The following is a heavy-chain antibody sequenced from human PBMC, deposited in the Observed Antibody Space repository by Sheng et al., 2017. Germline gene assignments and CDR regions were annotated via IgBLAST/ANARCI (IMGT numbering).Heavy chain of an antibody. D-gene: IGHD3-3*01. J-gene: IGHJ4*02. CDR3: AKDSRPAFGVVIYFDY. CDR1: GFTFSSYG. Sequence: EVQLVESGGGLVQPGGTLRLSCAASGFTFSSYGMSWVRQAPGKGLEWVSAISGSGGSTYYADSVKGRFTISRDNSKNTLYLQMNSLRAEDTAVYYCAKDSRPAFGVVIYFDYWGQGTLVTVSS. V-gene: IGHV3-23*04. CDR2: ISGSGGST.